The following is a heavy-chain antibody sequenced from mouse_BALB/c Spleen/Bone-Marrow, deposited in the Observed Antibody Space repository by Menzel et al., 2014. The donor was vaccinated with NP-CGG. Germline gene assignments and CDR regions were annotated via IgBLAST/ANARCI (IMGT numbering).Heavy chain of an antibody. V-gene: IGHV14-4*02. CDR3: NGGFYEAWFAY. D-gene: IGHD1-1*01. CDR2: FDPENGDT. Sequence: EVQLQQSGAGLVRPGASVKFSCTASGFNIKDYYMYWVKQRLEQGLEWIGWFDPENGDTDYAPKFQGKATMTADTSSNTAYLQLSSLTSEDTAVYYCNGGFYEAWFAYWGQGTLVTVSA. J-gene: IGHJ3*01. CDR1: GFNIKDYY.